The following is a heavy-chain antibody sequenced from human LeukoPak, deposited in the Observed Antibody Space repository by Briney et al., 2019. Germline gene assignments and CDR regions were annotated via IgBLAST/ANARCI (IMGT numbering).Heavy chain of an antibody. Sequence: SETLSLTCTVSGGSISTYYWSWIRQPPGKGLEWIGYIYYSGNTNYNPSLKSRVTISVDMSKNQFSLKLSSVTAADTAVYYCARVGQGNFDYWGQGTLVTVSS. CDR1: GGSISTYY. V-gene: IGHV4-59*01. D-gene: IGHD3-10*01. CDR2: IYYSGNT. CDR3: ARVGQGNFDY. J-gene: IGHJ4*02.